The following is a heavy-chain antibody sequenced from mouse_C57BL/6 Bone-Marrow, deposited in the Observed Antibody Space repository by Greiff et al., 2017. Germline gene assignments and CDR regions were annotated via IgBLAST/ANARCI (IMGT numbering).Heavy chain of an antibody. D-gene: IGHD1-1*02. V-gene: IGHV1-26*01. J-gene: IGHJ2*01. CDR3: ATVVGDCFDY. Sequence: EVQLQQSGPELVKPGASVKISCTASGYTFTDYYMNWVKQSHGKSLEWIGDINPNNGGTSYNQKFQGKATLTADKSSSTAYLQLRSLTSEDTAVYYCATVVGDCFDYWGQGTTLTVSS. CDR1: GYTFTDYY. CDR2: INPNNGGT.